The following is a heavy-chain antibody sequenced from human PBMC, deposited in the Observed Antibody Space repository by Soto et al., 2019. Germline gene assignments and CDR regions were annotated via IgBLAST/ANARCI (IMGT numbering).Heavy chain of an antibody. V-gene: IGHV3-11*05. CDR3: ARGGRYYSSEKPANFDV. J-gene: IGHJ4*02. CDR2: ISVSSTYA. D-gene: IGHD2-21*01. CDR1: GFTFSDYY. Sequence: PGGSLRLSCAASGFTFSDYYMSWIRQAPGKGLECVAYISVSSTYANYGDSVEGRFTISRDNAENSPFLQMNSLRADDTAVYYCARGGRYYSSEKPANFDVWGQGALVTVSS.